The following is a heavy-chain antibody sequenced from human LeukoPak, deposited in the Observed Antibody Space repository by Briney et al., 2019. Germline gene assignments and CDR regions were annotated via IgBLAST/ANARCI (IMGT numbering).Heavy chain of an antibody. CDR3: AKVRVDTAMVDAFDI. CDR2: IRFDGSSK. CDR1: GLRFSNYV. J-gene: IGHJ3*02. V-gene: IGHV3-30*02. D-gene: IGHD5-18*01. Sequence: GGSLRLSCAASGLRFSNYVMHWVRQAPGQGLDWVAFIRFDGSSKYFADSVKGRFIISRDNFQNTLILQMNNLKVEDTAVYYCAKVRVDTAMVDAFDIWGQGTRVVVSS.